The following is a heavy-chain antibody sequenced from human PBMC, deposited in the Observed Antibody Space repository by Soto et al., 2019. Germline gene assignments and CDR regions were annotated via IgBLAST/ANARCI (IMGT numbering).Heavy chain of an antibody. CDR2: ISNDGSNK. J-gene: IGHJ3*02. CDR3: ATRPSHHAFDI. Sequence: VQLVESGGGVVQPGRSLRLSCAASGFTFSNYGMHWVRQAPGKGLAWVAVISNDGSNKYYADSVKGRFTISRDNSKNTLYLQMNILIAEDTAVYYCATRPSHHAFDIWGQGTMVTVSS. V-gene: IGHV3-30*03. CDR1: GFTFSNYG.